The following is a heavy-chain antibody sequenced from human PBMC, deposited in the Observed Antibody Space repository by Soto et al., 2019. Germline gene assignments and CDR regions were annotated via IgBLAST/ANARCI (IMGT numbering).Heavy chain of an antibody. Sequence: QVQLVQSGAEVKKPGSSVKVSCKAYGGTFSSYAISWVRQAPGQGLEWMGGIIPIFGTANYAQKFQGRVTITADESTSTAYMVLSSLRSEDTAVYYCARVGIGTVTTGFSGMDVWGQGTTVTVSS. J-gene: IGHJ6*02. V-gene: IGHV1-69*12. D-gene: IGHD4-4*01. CDR3: ARVGIGTVTTGFSGMDV. CDR1: GGTFSSYA. CDR2: IIPIFGTA.